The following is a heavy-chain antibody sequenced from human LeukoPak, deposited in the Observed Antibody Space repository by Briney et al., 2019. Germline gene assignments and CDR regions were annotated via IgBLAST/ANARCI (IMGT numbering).Heavy chain of an antibody. D-gene: IGHD3-3*01. V-gene: IGHV3-23*01. CDR3: ARGTGWSGYYDAFDI. CDR1: GFTFSSYG. J-gene: IGHJ3*02. CDR2: ISGNGGST. Sequence: PGGSLRLSCAASGFTFSSYGMSWVRQAPGKGLEWVSAISGNGGSTYYADSVKGRFTISRDNSKNTLYLQMNSLRAEDTAVYYCARGTGWSGYYDAFDIWGQGTMVTVSS.